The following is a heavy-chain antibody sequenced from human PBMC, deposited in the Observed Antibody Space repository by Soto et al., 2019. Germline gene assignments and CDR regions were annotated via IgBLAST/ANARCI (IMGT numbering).Heavy chain of an antibody. D-gene: IGHD1-20*01. V-gene: IGHV3-21*01. J-gene: IGHJ4*02. Sequence: EVQLVESGGGLVKPGGSLRLSCAASGFTFSSYSMNWVRQAPGKGLEWVSSISSSSSYIYYADSVKGRFTISRDNANNSLYLQMNSLRAEDTAVYYCASIITGTTYFDYWGQGTLVTVSS. CDR1: GFTFSSYS. CDR2: ISSSSSYI. CDR3: ASIITGTTYFDY.